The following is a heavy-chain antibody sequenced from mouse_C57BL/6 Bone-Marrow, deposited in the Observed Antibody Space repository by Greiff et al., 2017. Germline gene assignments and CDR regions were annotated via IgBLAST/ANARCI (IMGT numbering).Heavy chain of an antibody. CDR2: ISSGGSYT. V-gene: IGHV5-6*01. D-gene: IGHD2-2*01. CDR3: ARWGLRRTGYDAMDY. J-gene: IGHJ4*01. Sequence: EVQLVESGGDLVKPGGSLKLSCAASGFTFSSYGMSWVRQTPDKRLEWVATISSGGSYTYYPDSVKGRFTISRDNAKNTLYLQLSRLKSEDTAMYYGARWGLRRTGYDAMDYGGQGTSVTVSA. CDR1: GFTFSSYG.